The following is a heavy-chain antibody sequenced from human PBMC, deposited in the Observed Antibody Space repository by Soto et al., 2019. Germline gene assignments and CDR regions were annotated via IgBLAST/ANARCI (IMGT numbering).Heavy chain of an antibody. CDR2: ISGSGGST. CDR1: GFTFSNYA. D-gene: IGHD6-13*01. V-gene: IGHV3-23*01. Sequence: EVQLLESGGGLVQPGGSLRLSCAASGFTFSNYAVTWVRQAPGKWLEWVSTISGSGGSTYYADSVKGRFTISRDNSKNTLYLQMNILRAEDTAVYYCAKDQGSSWYEIDYLGQGTLVTVSS. J-gene: IGHJ4*02. CDR3: AKDQGSSWYEIDY.